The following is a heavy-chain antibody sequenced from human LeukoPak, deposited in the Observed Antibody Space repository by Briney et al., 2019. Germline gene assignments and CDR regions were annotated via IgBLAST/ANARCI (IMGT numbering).Heavy chain of an antibody. D-gene: IGHD3-10*01. J-gene: IGHJ2*01. CDR2: IYPDDYDT. Sequence: GESLEISCQASGYTFTSYWIGWVRQLPGKGLECIGIIYPDDYDTTYSPSFQGQVTISADKSFSTAYLQWSSLKASDTAIYYCARLGGDTYYFGSASYPNWYFDLWGRGTLVTVSS. V-gene: IGHV5-51*01. CDR3: ARLGGDTYYFGSASYPNWYFDL. CDR1: GYTFTSYW.